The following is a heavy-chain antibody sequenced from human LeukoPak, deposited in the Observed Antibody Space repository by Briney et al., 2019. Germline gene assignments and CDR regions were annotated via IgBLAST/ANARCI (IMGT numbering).Heavy chain of an antibody. CDR1: GYTFTGYY. V-gene: IGHV1-2*04. CDR2: INPNSGGT. CDR3: ARGGEYYDSSGYYPPLAEYFQH. D-gene: IGHD3-22*01. J-gene: IGHJ1*01. Sequence: ASVKVSCKASGYTFTGYYMHWVRQAPGQGLDWMGWINPNSGGTNYAQKFQGWVGMTRDTSISTDYMELSRLRSEETAVYYCARGGEYYDSSGYYPPLAEYFQHWGQGTLVTVSS.